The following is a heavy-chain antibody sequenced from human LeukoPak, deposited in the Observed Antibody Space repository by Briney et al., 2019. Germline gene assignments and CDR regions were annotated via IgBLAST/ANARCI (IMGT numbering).Heavy chain of an antibody. CDR3: ARDPGYSYGRRYWYSDL. CDR2: IKQDGSEK. D-gene: IGHD5-18*01. J-gene: IGHJ2*01. V-gene: IGHV3-7*01. Sequence: GGSLRLSCAASGFTFSSYWMNWVRQAPGKGLEWVANIKQDGSEKYCVDSVKGRFTISRDNAKNSLYLQMNNLRAEDTAVYYCARDPGYSYGRRYWYSDLWGRGTLVTVSS. CDR1: GFTFSSYW.